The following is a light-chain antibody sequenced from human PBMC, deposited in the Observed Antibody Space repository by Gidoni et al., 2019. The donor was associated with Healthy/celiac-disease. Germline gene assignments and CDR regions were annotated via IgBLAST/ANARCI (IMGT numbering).Light chain of an antibody. CDR2: EVS. Sequence: QSALTQPAYVSGSPAQSITISCTGTSRDVGSYNLVSWYQQHPGKAPKLMIYEVSKRPSGVSNRFSGCKSGNTASLTISGLQAEDEADYYCCSYAGSSTLEVFGGGTKLTVL. CDR3: CSYAGSSTLEV. CDR1: SRDVGSYNL. V-gene: IGLV2-23*02. J-gene: IGLJ2*01.